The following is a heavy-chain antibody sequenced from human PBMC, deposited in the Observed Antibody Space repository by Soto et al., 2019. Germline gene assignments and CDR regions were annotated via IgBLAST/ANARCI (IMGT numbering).Heavy chain of an antibody. CDR1: GYSFTSYW. CDR3: ARLPACYYDSSGYCPLDY. J-gene: IGHJ4*02. CDR2: IDPSDSYT. D-gene: IGHD3-22*01. Sequence: PGESLKISCKGSGYSFTSYWISWVRQMPGKGLEWMGRIDPSDSYTNYSPSFQGHVTISADKSISTAYLQWSSLKASDTAMYYCARLPACYYDSSGYCPLDYWGQGTLVTVSS. V-gene: IGHV5-10-1*01.